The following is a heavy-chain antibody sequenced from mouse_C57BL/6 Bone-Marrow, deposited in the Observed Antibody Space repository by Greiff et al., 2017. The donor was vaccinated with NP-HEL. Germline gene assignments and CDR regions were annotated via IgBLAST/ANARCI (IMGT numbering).Heavy chain of an antibody. V-gene: IGHV5-6*01. D-gene: IGHD1-1*01. CDR3: ARLGYYGSSPFAY. CDR1: GFTFSSYG. J-gene: IGHJ3*01. Sequence: VQLKESGGDLVKPGGSLKLSCAASGFTFSSYGMSWVRQTPDNSLGWVATLSRGGSYTSYPDSVKGRFTISRDNDKNTLYLQMSSLKSEDTAMYYCARLGYYGSSPFAYWGKGTLVTVSA. CDR2: LSRGGSYT.